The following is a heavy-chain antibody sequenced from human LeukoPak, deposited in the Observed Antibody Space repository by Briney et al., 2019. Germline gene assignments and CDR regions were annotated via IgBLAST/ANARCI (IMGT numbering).Heavy chain of an antibody. CDR3: AKSIYSGGYPLGDS. CDR1: GFAIPNDG. J-gene: IGHJ4*02. Sequence: GGSLRLSCTGSGFAIPNDGMAWVRQAPGKGLEWISSIGAGVTGKYYAASVRGRFTISKDNSKKTVFLQMNSLRAEDTALYYCAKSIYSGGYPLGDSWGQGTLVIVSS. V-gene: IGHV3-23*01. CDR2: IGAGVTGK. D-gene: IGHD3-22*01.